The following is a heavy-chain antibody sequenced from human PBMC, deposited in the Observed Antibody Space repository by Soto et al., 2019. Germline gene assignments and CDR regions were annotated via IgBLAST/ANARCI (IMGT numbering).Heavy chain of an antibody. CDR2: IDPSDSYT. V-gene: IGHV5-10-1*01. J-gene: IGHJ5*02. CDR3: ARQVAAAEAWFDP. D-gene: IGHD6-13*01. CDR1: GYSFTSYW. Sequence: PVESLKISCKGSGYSFTSYWISWVRQMPGKGLEWMGRIDPSDSYTNYSPSFQGHVTISADKSISTAYLQWSSLKASDTAMYYCARQVAAAEAWFDPWGQGTLVTVSS.